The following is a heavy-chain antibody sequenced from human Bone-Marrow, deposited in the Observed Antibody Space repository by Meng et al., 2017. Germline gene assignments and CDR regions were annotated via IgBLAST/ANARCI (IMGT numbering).Heavy chain of an antibody. J-gene: IGHJ6*02. CDR1: GYSISSGYY. Sequence: SETLSLTCIVSGYSISSGYYWGWIRQPPGKGLEWIGSIYHSGSTYYNPSLKSRVTISVDTSKNQFSLKLSSVTAADTAVYYCARDSPYYYDSSGYYYRYYYYGMDVWGQGTTVTVSS. CDR2: IYHSGST. CDR3: ARDSPYYYDSSGYYYRYYYYGMDV. D-gene: IGHD3-22*01. V-gene: IGHV4-38-2*02.